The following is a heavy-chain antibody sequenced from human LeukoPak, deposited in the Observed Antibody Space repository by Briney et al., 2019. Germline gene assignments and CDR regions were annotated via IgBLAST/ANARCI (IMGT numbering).Heavy chain of an antibody. J-gene: IGHJ4*02. D-gene: IGHD2-8*02. CDR2: IYPSGST. CDR1: GGSISSYY. Sequence: SETLSLNCTVSGGSISSYYWSWIRQPAGKGLEWIGRIYPSGSTNYNPSLKSPVSMSVDTSKNQFSLKLSSVTAADTAVYYCARGCFVSSGTGFDYWGQGTLVTVSS. CDR3: ARGCFVSSGTGFDY. V-gene: IGHV4-4*07.